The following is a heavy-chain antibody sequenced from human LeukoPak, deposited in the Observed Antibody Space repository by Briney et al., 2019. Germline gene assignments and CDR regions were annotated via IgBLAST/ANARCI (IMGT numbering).Heavy chain of an antibody. CDR3: ARGGHAGGFDY. V-gene: IGHV4-34*01. Sequence: PSETLSLTCAVYGGSFSGYYWSWIRQPPGKGLEWIGEINHSGSTNYNPSLKSRVTISVDTSKNQFSLKLSSVTAADTAVYYCARGGHAGGFDYWGQGTLVTVSP. CDR1: GGSFSGYY. D-gene: IGHD6-13*01. J-gene: IGHJ4*02. CDR2: INHSGST.